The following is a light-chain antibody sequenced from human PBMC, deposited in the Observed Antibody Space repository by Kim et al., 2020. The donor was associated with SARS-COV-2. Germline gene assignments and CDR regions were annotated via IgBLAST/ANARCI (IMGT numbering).Light chain of an antibody. Sequence: GDRVTITCQASQDISKYLIWYQQKPGKAPKLLIYEASNLETGVPSRFSGNGSGTDFTFTISSLQPEDIATYYCQHYDNLPPAFGQGTRLEIK. CDR3: QHYDNLPPA. J-gene: IGKJ5*01. CDR2: EAS. CDR1: QDISKY. V-gene: IGKV1-33*01.